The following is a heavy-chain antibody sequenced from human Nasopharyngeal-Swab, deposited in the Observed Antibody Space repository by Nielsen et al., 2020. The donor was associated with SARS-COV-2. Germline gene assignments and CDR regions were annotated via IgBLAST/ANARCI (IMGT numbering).Heavy chain of an antibody. CDR2: INSDGSST. CDR3: AGDKVVVVPAAIYYYGMDV. D-gene: IGHD2-2*01. V-gene: IGHV3-74*01. J-gene: IGHJ6*02. CDR1: GFTFSSYW. Sequence: GESLQISCAASGFTFSSYWMHWVRQALGKGLVWVSRINSDGSSTSYADSVKGRFTISRDNAKNTLYLQMNSLRAEDTAVYYCAGDKVVVVPAAIYYYGMDVWGQGTTVTVSS.